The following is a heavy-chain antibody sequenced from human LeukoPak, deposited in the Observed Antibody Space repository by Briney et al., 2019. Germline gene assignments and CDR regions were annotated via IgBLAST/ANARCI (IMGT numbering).Heavy chain of an antibody. Sequence: GSLRLSCAASGFTVSSNYMSWIRQSPGKGLEWIGESSDRGGTKFNPSVKSRVAISADASKNQFSLKLSSVTAADTAIYYCAKNGQSGFSFDPWGQGTLVTVSS. CDR1: GFTVSSNY. CDR3: AKNGQSGFSFDP. D-gene: IGHD1-26*01. J-gene: IGHJ5*02. V-gene: IGHV4-34*08. CDR2: SSDRGGT.